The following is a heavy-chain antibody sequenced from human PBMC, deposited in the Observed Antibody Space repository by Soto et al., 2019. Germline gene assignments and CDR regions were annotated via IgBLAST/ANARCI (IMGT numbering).Heavy chain of an antibody. CDR1: GYMFTTYY. CDR3: ARLHSTSPPHYFDF. D-gene: IGHD6-6*01. CDR2: INPSAGNT. Sequence: VPVKVCCKACGYMFTTYYMHSPQQSPGQGLEWMGVINPSAGNTVYAQNFQDRVTMTRDTSTTTMYMELSSLRSDDTAVYYCARLHSTSPPHYFDFWGQGTPVTVSS. V-gene: IGHV1-46*01. J-gene: IGHJ4*02.